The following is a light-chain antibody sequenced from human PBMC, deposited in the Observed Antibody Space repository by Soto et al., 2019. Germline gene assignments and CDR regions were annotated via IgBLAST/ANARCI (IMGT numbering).Light chain of an antibody. J-gene: IGKJ1*01. CDR3: QQYVSSRT. V-gene: IGKV3D-20*01. CDR1: QSVISNY. Sequence: EIVLSQSPATLSLSPGERATLSCGASQSVISNYLAWYQQKPGLAPRLLIYDASNSATGIPDRFSGSGSGTDFTLTISRLEPEDSAVYYCQQYVSSRTFGQGTKVDIK. CDR2: DAS.